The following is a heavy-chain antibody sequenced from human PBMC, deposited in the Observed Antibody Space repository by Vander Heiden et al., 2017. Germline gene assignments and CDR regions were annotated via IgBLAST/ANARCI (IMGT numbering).Heavy chain of an antibody. V-gene: IGHV1-2*02. D-gene: IGHD6-13*01. Sequence: QVQLVQSGAEMKTPGASMKVSCRASGYHFPANYIHWVPQAPGQGLEWMGLINTNNGGTKSAQEFEGRINMTRDTCISTHYMELSSLTSDDAAIYYCARGSGSSWFDAWGQGTLVTVPS. CDR1: GYHFPANY. CDR2: INTNNGGT. CDR3: ARGSGSSWFDA. J-gene: IGHJ5*02.